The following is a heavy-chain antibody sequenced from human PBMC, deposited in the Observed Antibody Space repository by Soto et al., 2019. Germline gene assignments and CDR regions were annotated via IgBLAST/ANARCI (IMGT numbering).Heavy chain of an antibody. D-gene: IGHD2-15*01. CDR1: GYSFTTYA. V-gene: IGHV1-3*01. Sequence: ASVKVSCKASGYSFTTYAMHWVRQAPGQRLEWMGWINAGNGNTKYSQKFQGRVTITRDTSASTAYMELSSLRSEDTAVYYCARDLGGWPDYWGQGTLVTVPQ. CDR3: ARDLGGWPDY. J-gene: IGHJ4*02. CDR2: INAGNGNT.